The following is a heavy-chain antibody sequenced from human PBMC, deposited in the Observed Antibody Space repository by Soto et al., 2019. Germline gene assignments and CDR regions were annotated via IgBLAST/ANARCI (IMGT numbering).Heavy chain of an antibody. CDR3: AKDNDGGYDAFDI. CDR1: GFTFEDYV. CDR2: ITWNSRII. D-gene: IGHD3-16*01. V-gene: IGHV3-9*01. J-gene: IGHJ3*02. Sequence: EVQLVESGGGLVQPGRSLRLSCAASGFTFEDYVMHWVRQAPGKGLEWVSRITWNSRIIGYADSVKGRFTISRDNAKNSLYLQMNSLRAEDTALYYCAKDNDGGYDAFDIWAQGTMVTVSS.